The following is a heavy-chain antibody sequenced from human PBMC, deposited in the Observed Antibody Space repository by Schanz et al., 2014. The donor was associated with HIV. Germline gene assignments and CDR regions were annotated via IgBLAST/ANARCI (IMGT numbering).Heavy chain of an antibody. V-gene: IGHV3-33*06. D-gene: IGHD3-10*01. CDR2: IWYDGSNK. Sequence: QVQLVESGGGVVQPGRSLRLSCAASGFTFSSYGMHWVRQAPGKGLEWVAVIWYDGSNKYYADSVKGRFTISRDNSKKTLYLQMNRLRAEDTAVYYCAKCPTMVRGTGMDVWGQGTTVTVSS. CDR3: AKCPTMVRGTGMDV. CDR1: GFTFSSYG. J-gene: IGHJ6*02.